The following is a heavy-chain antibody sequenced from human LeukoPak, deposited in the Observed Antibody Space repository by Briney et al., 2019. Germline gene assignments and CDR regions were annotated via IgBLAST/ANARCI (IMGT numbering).Heavy chain of an antibody. J-gene: IGHJ4*02. CDR3: AREDSGHSSGWNYFDY. D-gene: IGHD6-19*01. CDR1: GGSISNYY. V-gene: IGHV4-59*12. CDR2: VYYSGST. Sequence: ASETLSLTCTVSGGSISNYYWNWVRQPLGKGLEWIGYVYYSGSTNYNPSLKSRVTISVDTSKNQFSLKLSSVTAADTAVYYCAREDSGHSSGWNYFDYWGQGTLVTVSS.